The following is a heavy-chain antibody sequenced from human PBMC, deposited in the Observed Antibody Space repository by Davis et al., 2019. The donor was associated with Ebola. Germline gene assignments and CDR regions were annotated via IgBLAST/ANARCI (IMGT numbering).Heavy chain of an antibody. CDR3: ARSGYPLDYYGMDV. CDR2: IWYDGSNK. CDR1: GFTFSSYG. Sequence: GESLKISCAASGFTFSSYGMHWVRQAPGKGLEWVAVIWYDGSNKYYADSVKGRFTISRDNSKNTLYLQMNSLRAEDTAVYYCARSGYPLDYYGMDVWGQGTTVTVSS. V-gene: IGHV3-33*01. D-gene: IGHD3-3*01. J-gene: IGHJ6*02.